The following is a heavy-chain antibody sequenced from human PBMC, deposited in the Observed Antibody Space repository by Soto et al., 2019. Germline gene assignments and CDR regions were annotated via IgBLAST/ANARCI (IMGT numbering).Heavy chain of an antibody. V-gene: IGHV3-7*01. D-gene: IGHD6-6*01. CDR2: IKHDGSEK. Sequence: EVQLVESGGGLVQPGGSLRLSCAASGFSFSDYSMTWVRQAPGKGLEWVADIKHDGSEKHYLDSVKGRFTISRDDARNSLYLQISSLRDGDTAVYYCARVGVAAPIDPWGQGTLVTVSS. CDR1: GFSFSDYS. CDR3: ARVGVAAPIDP. J-gene: IGHJ5*02.